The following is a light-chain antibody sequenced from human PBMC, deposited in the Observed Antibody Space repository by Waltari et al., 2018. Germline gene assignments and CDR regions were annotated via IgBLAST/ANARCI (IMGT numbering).Light chain of an antibody. J-gene: IGLJ3*02. CDR2: EVI. V-gene: IGLV2-23*02. CDR1: SSDVGFYNL. Sequence: QSALTQPASVSGSPGQSTTISFTGTSSDVGFYNLVSWYQQHPGKAPELVVYEVISRPSGVSNRFSGSKSGNTASLTISGLQAEDEADYYCCSYAGRNIWVFGGGTKLTVL. CDR3: CSYAGRNIWV.